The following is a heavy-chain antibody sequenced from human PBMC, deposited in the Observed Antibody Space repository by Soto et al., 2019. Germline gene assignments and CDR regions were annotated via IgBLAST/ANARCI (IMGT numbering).Heavy chain of an antibody. CDR2: INPSGGST. J-gene: IGHJ4*02. D-gene: IGHD1-1*01. Sequence: ASVKVSCKAPGYTFTSYDINWVRQAPGQGLEWMGIINPSGGSTNYAQKFQGRVTMTRDTSTSTVYMELSSLRSEDTAIYYCSRGYPPRDQLGNLPGAFWGQGTLVTVSS. CDR1: GYTFTSYD. CDR3: SRGYPPRDQLGNLPGAF. V-gene: IGHV1-46*03.